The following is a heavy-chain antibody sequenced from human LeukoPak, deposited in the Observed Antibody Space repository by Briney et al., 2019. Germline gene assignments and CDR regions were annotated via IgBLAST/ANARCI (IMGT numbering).Heavy chain of an antibody. D-gene: IGHD4-17*01. CDR2: IYYSGST. J-gene: IGHJ4*02. CDR1: NGSISSSSYY. Sequence: KTSETLSLTCTVSNGSISSSSYYWGWIRQPPGKGLEWIGSIYYSGSTYYNPSLKSRVTISVDTSKNQFSLKLSSVTAADTAVYYCARALNDYGDYEPIDYWGQGTLVTVSS. V-gene: IGHV4-39*01. CDR3: ARALNDYGDYEPIDY.